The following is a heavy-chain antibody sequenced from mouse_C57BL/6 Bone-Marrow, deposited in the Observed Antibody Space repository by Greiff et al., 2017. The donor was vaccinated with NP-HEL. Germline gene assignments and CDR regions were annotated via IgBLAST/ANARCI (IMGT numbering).Heavy chain of an antibody. V-gene: IGHV3-6*01. CDR3: ARESLYYGSQFAY. Sequence: DVKLQESGPGLVKPSQSLSLTCSVTGYSITSGYYWNWIRQFPGNKLEWMGYLRYDGSNNYNPSLKNRISITCDTSKNQFFLKLNSVTTEDTATDYCARESLYYGSQFAYWGKGPLVTVSA. D-gene: IGHD1-1*01. CDR1: GYSITSGYY. CDR2: LRYDGSN. J-gene: IGHJ3*01.